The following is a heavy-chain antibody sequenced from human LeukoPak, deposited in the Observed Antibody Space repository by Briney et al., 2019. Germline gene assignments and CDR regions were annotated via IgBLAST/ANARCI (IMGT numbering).Heavy chain of an antibody. CDR1: GFTFSSYS. CDR3: ASPRAGVAAAMGHPYYGMDV. Sequence: GGSLRLSCAASGFTFSSYSMNWVRQAPGKGLEWASSISSSSSYIYYADSVKGRFTISRDNSKNSLYLQMNSLRAEDTAVYYCASPRAGVAAAMGHPYYGMDVWGQGTTVTVSS. CDR2: ISSSSSYI. D-gene: IGHD2-2*01. J-gene: IGHJ6*02. V-gene: IGHV3-21*01.